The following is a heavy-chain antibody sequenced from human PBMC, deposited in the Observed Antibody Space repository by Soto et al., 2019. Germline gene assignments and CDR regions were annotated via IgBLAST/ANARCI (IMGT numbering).Heavy chain of an antibody. D-gene: IGHD3-10*01. Sequence: PGGSLRLSCAASGFTFSSYSMNWVRQAPGKGLEWVSYISSSSSTIYYADSVKGRFTISRDNAKNSLYLQMNSLRAEDTAVYYCARVFWPSSGSGTDVWGKGTTVTVSS. CDR3: ARVFWPSSGSGTDV. CDR1: GFTFSSYS. CDR2: ISSSSSTI. V-gene: IGHV3-48*01. J-gene: IGHJ6*04.